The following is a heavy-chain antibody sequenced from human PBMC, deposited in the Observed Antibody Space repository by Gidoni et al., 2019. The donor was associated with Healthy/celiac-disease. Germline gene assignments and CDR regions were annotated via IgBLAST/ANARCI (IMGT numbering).Heavy chain of an antibody. Sequence: QVQLQESGPGLVKPSETLSLTCTVSCGSIRSYYWSWIRQPPGKGLEWIGYIYYSGSTNYNPSLKSRVTISVDTSKNQFSLKLSSVTAADTAVYYCARGYGGNSKGFDYWGQGTLVTVSS. CDR1: CGSIRSYY. CDR2: IYYSGST. V-gene: IGHV4-59*01. D-gene: IGHD2-21*02. CDR3: ARGYGGNSKGFDY. J-gene: IGHJ4*02.